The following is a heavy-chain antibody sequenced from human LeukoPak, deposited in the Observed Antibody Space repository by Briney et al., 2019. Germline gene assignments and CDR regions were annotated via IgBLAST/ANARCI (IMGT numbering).Heavy chain of an antibody. V-gene: IGHV3-23*01. CDR2: ISGSGSNT. J-gene: IGHJ3*02. CDR1: GFTFSSYA. D-gene: IGHD1-26*01. Sequence: GGSLRLSCAASGFTFSSYAMSWVRQAPGKGLEWVSGISGSGSNTNYADSVKGRFTISRDNSKNTLYLPMNSLRAEDTAVYYCAKDSRYSGNYKAFDIWGQGTMVTVSS. CDR3: AKDSRYSGNYKAFDI.